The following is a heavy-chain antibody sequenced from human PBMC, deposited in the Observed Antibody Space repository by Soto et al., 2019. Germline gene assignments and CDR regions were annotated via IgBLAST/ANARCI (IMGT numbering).Heavy chain of an antibody. CDR2: IYSGGST. CDR3: AKGGSNGWYDAFDI. V-gene: IGHV3-66*01. D-gene: IGHD6-19*01. Sequence: GGSLRLSCAASGFTVSSNYMSWVRQAPGKGLEWVSVIYSGGSTYYADSVKGRFTISRDNSKNTLYLQMNSLRAEDTAVYYCAKGGSNGWYDAFDIWGQGTMVTVSS. J-gene: IGHJ3*02. CDR1: GFTVSSNY.